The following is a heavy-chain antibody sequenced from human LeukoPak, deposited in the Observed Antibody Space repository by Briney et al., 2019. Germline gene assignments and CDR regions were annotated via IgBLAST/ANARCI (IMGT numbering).Heavy chain of an antibody. V-gene: IGHV4-31*03. Sequence: SQTLSLTCSVSGVSISGRGYWGWIRQHPGKGQEWIGYIDYSGKTYYKPSLQSRVIISADTSKNQFTLKVSSVTAADTAVYYCATGYGSGWFDAWGQGAVVTVSS. CDR3: ATGYGSGWFDA. CDR2: IDYSGKT. CDR1: GVSISGRGY. J-gene: IGHJ5*02. D-gene: IGHD3-9*01.